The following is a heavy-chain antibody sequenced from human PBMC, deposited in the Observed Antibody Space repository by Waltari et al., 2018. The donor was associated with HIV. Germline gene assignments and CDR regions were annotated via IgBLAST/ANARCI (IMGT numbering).Heavy chain of an antibody. J-gene: IGHJ4*02. V-gene: IGHV3-33*01. Sequence: QVQLVESGGGVVQPGRSLRVSCATSGFTLSSYGMHWVRQAPGKGVEWVTVKWYDGSKKYYADSVKGRFTISRDNSKNTLYLQMNSRRIEDTAVYYCARKYSSSWGAPFDYWGQGTLVTVSS. D-gene: IGHD6-13*01. CDR1: GFTLSSYG. CDR2: KWYDGSKK. CDR3: ARKYSSSWGAPFDY.